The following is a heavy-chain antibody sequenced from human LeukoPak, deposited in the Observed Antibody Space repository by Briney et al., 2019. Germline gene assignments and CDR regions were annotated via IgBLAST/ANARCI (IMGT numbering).Heavy chain of an antibody. J-gene: IGHJ4*02. V-gene: IGHV3-21*01. CDR2: VSSSSTYI. CDR3: AKDNRGSGWYYFDY. CDR1: GFTFTTYA. Sequence: PGGSLRLSCAASGFTFTTYAMSWVRQAPGKGLEWVSSVSSSSTYIHYADSVKGRFTISRDNAKNSLFLQMNSLRAEDTAVYYCAKDNRGSGWYYFDYWGQGTLVTVSS. D-gene: IGHD6-19*01.